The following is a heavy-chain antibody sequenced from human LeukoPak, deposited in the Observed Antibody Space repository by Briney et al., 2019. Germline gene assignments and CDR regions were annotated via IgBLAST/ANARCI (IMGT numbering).Heavy chain of an antibody. J-gene: IGHJ6*02. CDR2: INHSGGT. D-gene: IGHD3-10*01. V-gene: IGHV4-34*01. Sequence: SETLSLTCAVYGVSFSGYCLGWIRQAPGKGLEWIGEINHSGGTNYNPSLESRVIISVDTSRKQFNLRLNSVTAADTAVYYCLQWFPESAMDAWGQGTTVTVSS. CDR3: LQWFPESAMDA. CDR1: GVSFSGYC.